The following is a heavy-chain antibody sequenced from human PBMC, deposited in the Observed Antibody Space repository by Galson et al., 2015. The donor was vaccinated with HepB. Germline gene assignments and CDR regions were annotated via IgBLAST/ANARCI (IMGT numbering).Heavy chain of an antibody. V-gene: IGHV1-46*03. CDR1: GYTFTSYY. J-gene: IGHJ4*02. D-gene: IGHD6-13*01. CDR3: ARDTGLTAAGTDFDY. CDR2: INPSGGST. Sequence: SVKVSCKASGYTFTSYYMHWVRQAPGQGLEWMGIINPSGGSTSYAQKFQGRVTMTRDTSTSTVYMELSSLRSEDTAVYYCARDTGLTAAGTDFDYWGQGTLVTVSS.